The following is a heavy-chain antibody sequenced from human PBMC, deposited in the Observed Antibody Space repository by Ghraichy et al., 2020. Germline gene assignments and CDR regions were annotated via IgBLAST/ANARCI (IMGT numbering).Heavy chain of an antibody. J-gene: IGHJ4*01. CDR3: ARVWFNSGLDY. D-gene: IGHD6-19*01. Sequence: ASVKVSCKASGYTITGAYLHWVRQAPGQGLEWMGWINPNSGGTNYAPKFQGRITMTRDTSIHTAYMELSSLTSDDTAVYYCARVWFNSGLDYWGQGTLVTVSP. CDR2: INPNSGGT. V-gene: IGHV1-2*02. CDR1: GYTITGAY.